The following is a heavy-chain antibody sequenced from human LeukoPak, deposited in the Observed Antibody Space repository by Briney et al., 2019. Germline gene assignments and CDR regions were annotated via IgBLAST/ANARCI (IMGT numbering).Heavy chain of an antibody. J-gene: IGHJ6*02. Sequence: GGSLRLSCAASGFTFSSYGMHWVRQAPGKGLEWVAVISYDGSNKYYAGSVKGRFTISRDNSKNTLDLQMNSLRAEDTAVYYCAKVSTVTTPHYYYYYGMDVWGQGTTVTVSS. CDR3: AKVSTVTTPHYYYYYGMDV. CDR1: GFTFSSYG. V-gene: IGHV3-30*18. D-gene: IGHD4-11*01. CDR2: ISYDGSNK.